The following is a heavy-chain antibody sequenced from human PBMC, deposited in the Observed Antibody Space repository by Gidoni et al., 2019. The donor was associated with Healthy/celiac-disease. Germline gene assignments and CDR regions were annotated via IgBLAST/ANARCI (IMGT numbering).Heavy chain of an antibody. CDR3: AREDAMVRSGWYFDL. D-gene: IGHD3-10*01. V-gene: IGHV1-69*01. CDR1: VGTFSSYA. CDR2: IIPIVGTA. Sequence: VQLVQSGAEVKKPGSSVKVSCKASVGTFSSYAISWVRQAPGQGLEWMGGIIPIVGTANYAQKFQGRVTSTADESTSTAYMELSSLRSEDTAVYYCAREDAMVRSGWYFDLWGRGTLVTVSS. J-gene: IGHJ2*01.